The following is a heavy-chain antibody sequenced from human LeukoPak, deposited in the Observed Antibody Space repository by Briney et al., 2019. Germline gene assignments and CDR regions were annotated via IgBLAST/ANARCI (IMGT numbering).Heavy chain of an antibody. CDR3: VRGWLRYSYTKYDY. J-gene: IGHJ4*02. Sequence: PSETLSLTCAVYGGSFSGYYWSWIRQPPGKGLEWIGEINHSGSTNYNPSLKSRVTISVDTSKSQFSLKLSSVTAADTAVYYCVRGWLRYSYTKYDYWGQGTLVTVSS. CDR1: GGSFSGYY. D-gene: IGHD5-18*01. V-gene: IGHV4-34*01. CDR2: INHSGST.